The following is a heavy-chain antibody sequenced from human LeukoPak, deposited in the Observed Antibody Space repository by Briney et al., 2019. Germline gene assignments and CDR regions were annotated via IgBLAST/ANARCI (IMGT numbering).Heavy chain of an antibody. D-gene: IGHD3-10*01. V-gene: IGHV1-2*02. CDR1: GYTFTGYY. Sequence: ASMKVSCKASGYTFTGYYMHWVRQAPGQGLEWMGWINPNSGGTNYAQKFQGRVTMTRDTSISTAYMELSRLRSEDTAVYYCARGNYYGSGSYYNVGGGRVTLDDYWGQGTLVTVSS. J-gene: IGHJ4*02. CDR2: INPNSGGT. CDR3: ARGNYYGSGSYYNVGGGRVTLDDY.